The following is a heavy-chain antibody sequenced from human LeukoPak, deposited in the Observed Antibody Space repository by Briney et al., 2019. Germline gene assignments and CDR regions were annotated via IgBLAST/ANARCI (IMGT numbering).Heavy chain of an antibody. CDR1: GGSISSGSYY. V-gene: IGHV4-61*02. Sequence: SETLSLTCTVSGGSISSGSYYWSWIRQPAGKGLEWIGRIYTSGSTNYNPSLKSRVTISVDTSKNQFSLKLSSVTAADTAVYYCAKDRPNYYDSYGHYYRQNGDYWGQGTLVTVSS. CDR3: AKDRPNYYDSYGHYYRQNGDY. J-gene: IGHJ4*02. D-gene: IGHD3-22*01. CDR2: IYTSGST.